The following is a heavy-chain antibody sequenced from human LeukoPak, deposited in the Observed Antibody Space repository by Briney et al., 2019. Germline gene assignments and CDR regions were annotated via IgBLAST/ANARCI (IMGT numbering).Heavy chain of an antibody. CDR2: ISSSSSYI. J-gene: IGHJ5*02. CDR3: ARDGSSGWYMGSWFDP. Sequence: TGGSLRLSCAASGFTFSSYSMNWVRQAPGKGLEWVSSISSSSSYIYYADSVKGRFTISRDNAKNSPYLQMNSLRAEDTAVYYCARDGSSGWYMGSWFDPWGQGTLVTVFS. D-gene: IGHD6-19*01. V-gene: IGHV3-21*01. CDR1: GFTFSSYS.